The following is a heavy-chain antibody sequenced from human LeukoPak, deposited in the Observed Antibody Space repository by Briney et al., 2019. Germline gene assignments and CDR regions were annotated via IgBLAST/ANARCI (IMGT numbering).Heavy chain of an antibody. CDR3: ARPTPRWFEELTPTIDY. Sequence: GGSLRLSCAASGFTFSSYWMTWVRQAPEKGLEWVAQINLDGSGKNHVDSVKGRFTISRDNAKNSLYLQMNGLRAEDTAVYFCARPTPRWFEELTPTIDYWGQGTLVTVSS. J-gene: IGHJ4*02. CDR1: GFTFSSYW. D-gene: IGHD3-10*01. V-gene: IGHV3-7*01. CDR2: INLDGSGK.